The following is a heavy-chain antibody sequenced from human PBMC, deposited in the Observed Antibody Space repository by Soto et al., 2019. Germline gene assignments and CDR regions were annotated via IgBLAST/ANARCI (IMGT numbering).Heavy chain of an antibody. D-gene: IGHD6-13*01. J-gene: IGHJ4*02. Sequence: QVQLQESGPGLVKPSGALSLTCAVSGGSISTSNWWNWVRQTPGKGLEWIGEIYHSGSTNYNPSLKSRVTISLDKSKNQFSLRLSSVTAADTAVYFCARGLSGYITRGFDYWGQGTLVTVSA. V-gene: IGHV4-4*02. CDR3: ARGLSGYITRGFDY. CDR1: GGSISTSNW. CDR2: IYHSGST.